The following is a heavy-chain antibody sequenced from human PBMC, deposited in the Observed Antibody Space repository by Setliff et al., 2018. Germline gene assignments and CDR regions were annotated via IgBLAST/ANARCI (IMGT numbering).Heavy chain of an antibody. CDR1: GDSFSDYY. CDR2: INHKGST. CDR3: VRDRTAYSYGLDV. V-gene: IGHV4-34*01. D-gene: IGHD5-18*01. Sequence: SETLSLTCAVYGDSFSDYYWSWIRQPPGKGLEWIEEINHKGSTNYSPSLRSRVTMSVDTSKNQFALNLKSVTAADTAVYYYVRDRTAYSYGLDVWGQGTTVTVSS. J-gene: IGHJ6*02.